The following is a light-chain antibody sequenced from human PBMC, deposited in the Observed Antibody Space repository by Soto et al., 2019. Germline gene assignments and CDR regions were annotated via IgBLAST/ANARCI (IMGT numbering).Light chain of an antibody. J-gene: IGKJ5*01. CDR2: GTS. CDR3: QQYGHSLSLT. Sequence: VSTQSPGTLSFSPADTAPLAWRASPSVSSSYLAWSQQQPGQAPRLLIYGTSNRATGIPDRFSGSGSGTDFSLTISRLEPEDFALYYCQQYGHSLSLTFGQGTRLEIK. CDR1: PSVSSSY. V-gene: IGKV3-20*01.